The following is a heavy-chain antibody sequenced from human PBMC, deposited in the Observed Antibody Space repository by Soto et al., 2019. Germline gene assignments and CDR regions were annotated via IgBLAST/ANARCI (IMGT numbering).Heavy chain of an antibody. CDR1: GYTFISYG. J-gene: IGHJ4*02. Sequence: QVQLVQSGAEVKKTGASVEVSCKASGYTFISYGISWVRQAPGQGLEWMGWISAYNGKTNYAKKFKGRVTMTTDTSTSTAYLELRSLRSADTAVYYCARAGFSTSWLGIFATCVHGVEIDYWGQGTLVSVSS. V-gene: IGHV1-18*01. CDR3: ARAGFSTSWLGIFATCVHGVEIDY. CDR2: ISAYNGKT. D-gene: IGHD6-13*01.